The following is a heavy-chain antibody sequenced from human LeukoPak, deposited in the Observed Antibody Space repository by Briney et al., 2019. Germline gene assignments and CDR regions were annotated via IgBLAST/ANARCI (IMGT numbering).Heavy chain of an antibody. Sequence: SETLSLTCTVSGGSISSYYWSWIRQPAGKGLEWIGRIYTSGSTNYNPSLKSRVTMSVDTSKNQFSLKLSSVTAADTAVYYCARDPRGYCSSTSCSHYYYGMDVWGQGTTATVSS. J-gene: IGHJ6*02. CDR2: IYTSGST. CDR1: GGSISSYY. CDR3: ARDPRGYCSSTSCSHYYYGMDV. V-gene: IGHV4-4*07. D-gene: IGHD2-2*01.